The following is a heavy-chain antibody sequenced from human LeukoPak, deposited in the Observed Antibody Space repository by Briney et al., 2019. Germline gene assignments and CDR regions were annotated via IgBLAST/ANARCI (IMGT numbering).Heavy chain of an antibody. CDR1: GFTFSSYA. Sequence: GGSLRLSCAASGFTFSSYAMHWVRQAPGKGLEWVAVISYDGSNKYYADSVKGRFTISRDNSKNTLYLQMNSLRAEDTAVYYCARGLETPLDYWGQGTPVTVSS. V-gene: IGHV3-30-3*01. CDR2: ISYDGSNK. CDR3: ARGLETPLDY. D-gene: IGHD4-23*01. J-gene: IGHJ4*02.